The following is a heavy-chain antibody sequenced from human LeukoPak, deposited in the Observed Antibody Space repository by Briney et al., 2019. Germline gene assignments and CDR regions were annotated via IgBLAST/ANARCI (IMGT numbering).Heavy chain of an antibody. J-gene: IGHJ2*01. D-gene: IGHD1-26*01. Sequence: GGSLRLSCAASGFTFSDYYMSWIRQAPGKGLEWVSYISSSGSTIYYADSVKGRFTISRDNAENSLYLQMNSLRAEDTAVYYCARTSYLYWYFDLWGRGTLVTVSS. CDR2: ISSSGSTI. CDR3: ARTSYLYWYFDL. CDR1: GFTFSDYY. V-gene: IGHV3-11*04.